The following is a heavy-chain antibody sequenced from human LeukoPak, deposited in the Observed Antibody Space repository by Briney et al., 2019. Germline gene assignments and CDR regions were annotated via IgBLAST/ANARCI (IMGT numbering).Heavy chain of an antibody. J-gene: IGHJ4*02. V-gene: IGHV4-61*02. D-gene: IGHD3-10*01. CDR3: ARHYYSSGSFDY. CDR2: IYTSGGT. Sequence: PSETPSLTCTVSGGSISSGSYYWSWIRQPAGKGLEWIGRIYTSGGTNYNPSLKSRVTISVDTSKNQFSPKLSSVTAADTAVYYCARHYYSSGSFDYWGQGTLVTVSS. CDR1: GGSISSGSYY.